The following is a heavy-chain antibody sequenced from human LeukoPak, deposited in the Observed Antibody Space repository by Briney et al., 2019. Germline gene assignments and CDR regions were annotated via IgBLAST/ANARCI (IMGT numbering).Heavy chain of an antibody. V-gene: IGHV3-15*01. CDR2: IKSKTDGGTT. J-gene: IGHJ4*02. CDR1: GFTFRSTW. Sequence: GSLRLSCVASGFTFRSTWMNWVRQAPGRGLEWVGRIKSKTDGGTTDYAAPVKGRFTISRDDSKTTLYLQMNSLQTEDTAVYYCTTDQVVRGVTNDYWGQGTLVTVSS. CDR3: TTDQVVRGVTNDY. D-gene: IGHD3-10*01.